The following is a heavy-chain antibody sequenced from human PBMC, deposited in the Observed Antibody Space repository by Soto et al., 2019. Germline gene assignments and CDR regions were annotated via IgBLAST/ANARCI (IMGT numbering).Heavy chain of an antibody. J-gene: IGHJ4*02. V-gene: IGHV3-23*01. CDR1: GFTFSSYA. D-gene: IGHD3-3*01. Sequence: PGGSLRLSCAASGFTFSSYAMSWVRQAPGKGLEWVSAISGSGGSTYYADSAKGRFTISRDNSKNTLYLQMNSLRAEDTAVYYCAKYHDFWIGLFDDWGQGTLVTVSS. CDR2: ISGSGGST. CDR3: AKYHDFWIGLFDD.